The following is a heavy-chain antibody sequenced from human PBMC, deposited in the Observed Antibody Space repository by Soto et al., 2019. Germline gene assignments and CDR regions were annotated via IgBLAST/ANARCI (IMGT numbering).Heavy chain of an antibody. CDR3: ARDRAYCGGDCPYYYGLDV. CDR1: GFTFRNYG. J-gene: IGHJ6*02. Sequence: PGVSLRLSCAASGFTFRNYGMHWVRQAPGKGLEWVAVIWYNGNNKYYADSVKGRFTVSRDNSKNTLYLQMNSLRVEDTAVYYCARDRAYCGGDCPYYYGLDVSGQGTTVIVS. CDR2: IWYNGNNK. D-gene: IGHD2-21*02. V-gene: IGHV3-33*01.